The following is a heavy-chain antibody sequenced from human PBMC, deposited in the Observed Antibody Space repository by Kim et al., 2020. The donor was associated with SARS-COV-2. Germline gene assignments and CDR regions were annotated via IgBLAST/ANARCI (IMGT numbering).Heavy chain of an antibody. CDR1: GFTFSSYG. J-gene: IGHJ4*02. CDR3: AKEDYGGNSLDY. Sequence: GGSLRLSCAASGFTFSSYGMHWVRQAPGKGLEWVAVISYDGSNKYYADSVKGRFTISRDNSKNTLYLQMNSLRAEDTAVYYCAKEDYGGNSLDYWGQGTLVTVSS. V-gene: IGHV3-30*18. D-gene: IGHD4-17*01. CDR2: ISYDGSNK.